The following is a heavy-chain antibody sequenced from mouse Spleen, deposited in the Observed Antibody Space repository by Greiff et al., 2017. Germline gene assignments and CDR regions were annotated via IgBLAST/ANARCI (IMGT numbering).Heavy chain of an antibody. CDR2: INPSSGYT. CDR3: ARVTTKDAMDY. D-gene: IGHD1-1*01. Sequence: VQLQQSGAELARPGASVKMSCKASGYTFTSYTMHWVKQRPGQGLEWIGYINPSSGYTKYNQKFKDKATLTADKSSSTAYMQLSSLTSEDSAVYYCARVTTKDAMDYWGQGTSVTVSS. V-gene: IGHV1-4*01. CDR1: GYTFTSYT. J-gene: IGHJ4*01.